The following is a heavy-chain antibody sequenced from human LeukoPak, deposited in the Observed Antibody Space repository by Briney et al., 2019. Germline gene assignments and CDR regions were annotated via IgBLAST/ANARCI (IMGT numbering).Heavy chain of an antibody. CDR1: GYTFTGYY. V-gene: IGHV1-2*02. D-gene: IGHD3-22*01. CDR3: ARGRYESSGYYLGY. Sequence: ASVKVSCKASGYTFTGYYIHWVRQAPGQGLEWMGWINPNSAGTNYAQKFQGRVTMTRDTSISTAYMELSSLRSEDTAVYYCARGRYESSGYYLGYWGQGTLATVSS. CDR2: INPNSAGT. J-gene: IGHJ4*02.